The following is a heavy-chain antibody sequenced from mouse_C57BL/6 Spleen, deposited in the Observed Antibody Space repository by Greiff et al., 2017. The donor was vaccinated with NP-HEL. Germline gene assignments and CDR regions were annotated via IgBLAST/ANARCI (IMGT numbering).Heavy chain of an antibody. Sequence: EVNLVESGEGLVKPGGSLKLSCAASGFTFSSYAMSWVRQTPEKRLEWVAYISSGGDYIYYADTVKGRFTISRDNARNTLYLQMSSLKSEDTAMYYCTRDGYYVPPYYAMDYWGQGTSVTVSS. CDR1: GFTFSSYA. V-gene: IGHV5-9-1*02. D-gene: IGHD2-3*01. CDR2: ISSGGDYI. CDR3: TRDGYYVPPYYAMDY. J-gene: IGHJ4*01.